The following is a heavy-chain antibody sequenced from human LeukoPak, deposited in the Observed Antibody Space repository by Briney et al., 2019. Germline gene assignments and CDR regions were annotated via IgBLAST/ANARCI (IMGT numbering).Heavy chain of an antibody. V-gene: IGHV4-59*01. J-gene: IGHJ4*02. CDR3: ARGSGYSYNEYFFDN. D-gene: IGHD5-18*01. Sequence: PSETLSLTCTVSGGSISSYYWSWIRQAPGKGLEWIGYIYYSGTTYYNPSLKSRVSISVDTSKNQFSLKLSSVTAADTALYYCARGSGYSYNEYFFDNWGQGTLVTVSS. CDR2: IYYSGTT. CDR1: GGSISSYY.